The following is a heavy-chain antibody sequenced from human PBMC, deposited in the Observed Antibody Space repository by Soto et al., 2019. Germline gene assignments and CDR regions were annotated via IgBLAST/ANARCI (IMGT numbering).Heavy chain of an antibody. CDR1: GFTFSSSG. CDR2: ISYDGSNK. CDR3: ANLINSGWYAEIPY. Sequence: QVQLVESGGGVGQPGRSLRLSCAASGFTFSSSGMHWFRQAPGKGLEWVAVISYDGSNKYYADSVKGRFTISRDKSKNTLYLQMNSLRAEDTAVYYCANLINSGWYAEIPYWGQGTLVTVSS. V-gene: IGHV3-30*18. D-gene: IGHD6-19*01. J-gene: IGHJ4*02.